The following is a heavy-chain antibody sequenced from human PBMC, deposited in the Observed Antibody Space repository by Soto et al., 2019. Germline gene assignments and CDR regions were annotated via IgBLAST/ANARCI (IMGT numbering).Heavy chain of an antibody. Sequence: QVQLVESGGRVVQPGRSLRLSCAASGFTFRTFAMHWVRQAPGKGLEWVAVISNDGSIKYFLDSVKGRFNISRDNSNNTMSLQTDSLRAEDTAVYYCARDKKPFNWSPSILKSYYYGMDVWGQGTTVTVSS. J-gene: IGHJ6*02. CDR1: GFTFRTFA. CDR3: ARDKKPFNWSPSILKSYYYGMDV. V-gene: IGHV3-30-3*01. CDR2: ISNDGSIK. D-gene: IGHD1-1*01.